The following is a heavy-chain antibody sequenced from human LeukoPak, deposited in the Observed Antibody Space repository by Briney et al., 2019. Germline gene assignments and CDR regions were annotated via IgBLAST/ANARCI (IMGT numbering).Heavy chain of an antibody. Sequence: GGSLRLSCAASGFAFSSYGMHWVRQAPGKGLEWVAYIRHDGINEYYADSVKGRFTISRDLSRKTLYLQMNSLRAEDTAVYYCARDRLPAGDWFDPWGQGTLVTVSS. CDR1: GFAFSSYG. CDR3: ARDRLPAGDWFDP. CDR2: IRHDGINE. J-gene: IGHJ5*02. D-gene: IGHD5/OR15-5a*01. V-gene: IGHV3-30*02.